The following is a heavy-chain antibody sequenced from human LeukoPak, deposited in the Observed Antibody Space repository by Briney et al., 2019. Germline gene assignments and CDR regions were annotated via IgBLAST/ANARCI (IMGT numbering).Heavy chain of an antibody. CDR1: GFTFSSYA. D-gene: IGHD3-22*01. CDR2: ISGSGGST. J-gene: IGHJ4*02. Sequence: PGGSLRLSCAASGFTFSSYAMSWVRQALGKGLEWVSAISGSGGSTYYADSVKGRFTISRDNSKNTLYPQMNSLRAEDTAVYYCAKDPTSSSHYYDSEGYWGQGTPVTVSS. CDR3: AKDPTSSSHYYDSEGY. V-gene: IGHV3-23*01.